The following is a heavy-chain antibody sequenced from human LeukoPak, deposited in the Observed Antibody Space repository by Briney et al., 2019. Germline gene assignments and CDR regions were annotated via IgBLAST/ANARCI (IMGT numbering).Heavy chain of an antibody. Sequence: SVKVSCKASGGTFSSYAISWVRQAPGQGLEWMGGIIPIFGTANYAQKFQGRVTITADESTSTAYMELSSLRSEDTAVYYCAKISSSWYAEYFQHWGQGTLVTVSS. V-gene: IGHV1-69*01. D-gene: IGHD6-13*01. CDR1: GGTFSSYA. CDR3: AKISSSWYAEYFQH. J-gene: IGHJ1*01. CDR2: IIPIFGTA.